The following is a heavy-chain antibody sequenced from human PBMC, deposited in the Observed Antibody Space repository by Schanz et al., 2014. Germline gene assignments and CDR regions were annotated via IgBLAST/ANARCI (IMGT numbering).Heavy chain of an antibody. CDR3: ASSGAGYSSSWDFDY. CDR1: GYTFTSYG. D-gene: IGHD6-13*01. J-gene: IGHJ4*02. Sequence: QLQLVQSGSELKKPGASVKVSCKASGYTFTSYGISWVRQAPGQGLEWMGWISPYNGNTNYAQKFQGRVTITADKSTFTAYMDVSSLRSEDTAVYYCASSGAGYSSSWDFDYWGQGTLVTVSS. CDR2: ISPYNGNT. V-gene: IGHV1-18*01.